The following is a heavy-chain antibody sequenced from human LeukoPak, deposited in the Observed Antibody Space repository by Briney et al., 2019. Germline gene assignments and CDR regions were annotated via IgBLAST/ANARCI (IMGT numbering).Heavy chain of an antibody. J-gene: IGHJ4*02. D-gene: IGHD3-22*01. CDR2: ISGSGSYT. CDR3: AKRRYDSSGHFDS. V-gene: IGHV3-23*01. Sequence: GGSLRLSCAASGFTVSDYSMSWVRQAPGKGLEWVSAISGSGSYTDYADSVKGRFTISKDLSKNTLYMRMSSLRAEGTAVYFCAKRRYDSSGHFDSWGQGTLVTVSS. CDR1: GFTVSDYS.